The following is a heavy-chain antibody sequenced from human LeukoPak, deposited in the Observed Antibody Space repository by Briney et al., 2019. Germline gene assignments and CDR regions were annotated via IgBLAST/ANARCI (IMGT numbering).Heavy chain of an antibody. CDR2: IYSEGST. Sequence: GGSLRLSCAASGFTVTSNYMSWVRQAPGKGLEWVSIIYSEGSTYYADSLKGRFIIPRDNSKNTVYLQMNSLRVEDTAVYYCARLRSSGSHYSGAGYFDYWGQGTLVTVSS. V-gene: IGHV3-53*01. CDR1: GFTVTSNY. D-gene: IGHD1-26*01. J-gene: IGHJ4*02. CDR3: ARLRSSGSHYSGAGYFDY.